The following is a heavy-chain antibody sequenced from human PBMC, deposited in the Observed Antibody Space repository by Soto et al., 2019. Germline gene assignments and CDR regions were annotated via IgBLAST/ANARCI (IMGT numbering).Heavy chain of an antibody. CDR1: GFTVSNNY. J-gene: IGHJ4*02. D-gene: IGHD3-3*01. CDR3: ARVPSHSDFRLVFEY. V-gene: IGHV3-66*01. Sequence: GGSLRLSCAALGFTVSNNYMNWLRQAPGKGLEWVSVVYDDGRTYYADSVKDRFTISRDNSKNTLYLQMNSLRAEDTAVYYCARVPSHSDFRLVFEYWGRGTLVTVSS. CDR2: VYDDGRT.